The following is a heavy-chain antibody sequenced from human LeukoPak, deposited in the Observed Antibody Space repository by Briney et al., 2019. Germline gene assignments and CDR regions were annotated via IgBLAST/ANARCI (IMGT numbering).Heavy chain of an antibody. CDR3: ARAGSITIFGDGAFDI. CDR1: GGSISSSSYY. D-gene: IGHD3-3*01. CDR2: IYTSGST. V-gene: IGHV4-61*02. Sequence: SETLSLTCTVSGGSISSSSYYWSWIRQPAGKGLEWIGRIYTSGSTNYNPSLKSRVTMSVDTSKNQFSLKLSSVTAADTAVYYCARAGSITIFGDGAFDIWGQGTMVTVSS. J-gene: IGHJ3*02.